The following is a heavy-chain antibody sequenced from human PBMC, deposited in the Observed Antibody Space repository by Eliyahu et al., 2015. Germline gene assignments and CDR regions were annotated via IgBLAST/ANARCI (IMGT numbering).Heavy chain of an antibody. V-gene: IGHV3-23*01. CDR3: AKDILGDRRGFNFDY. J-gene: IGHJ4*02. CDR1: GFTFXSYA. Sequence: EVQLLESGGGLVQPGGSLRLCCAASGFTFXSYAMSWVRQAPGKGLXWVSAISGSGGSTYYADSVKGRFTISRDNSKNTLYLQMNSLRAEDTAVYYCAKDILGDRRGFNFDYWGQGTLVTVSS. D-gene: IGHD3-16*01. CDR2: ISGSGGST.